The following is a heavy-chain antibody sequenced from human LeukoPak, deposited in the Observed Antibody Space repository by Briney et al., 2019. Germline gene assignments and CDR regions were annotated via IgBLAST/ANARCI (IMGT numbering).Heavy chain of an antibody. J-gene: IGHJ6*02. D-gene: IGHD1-26*01. Sequence: GGSLRLSCAASGFTFSDYYMSWIRQAPGKGLERVSYLSGTSDTIDYADSVKGRFTISRDNAKSSVFLQMNSLRAEDTALYYCARGGAHGMDVWGQGTTVTVSS. CDR2: LSGTSDTI. CDR1: GFTFSDYY. CDR3: ARGGAHGMDV. V-gene: IGHV3-11*01.